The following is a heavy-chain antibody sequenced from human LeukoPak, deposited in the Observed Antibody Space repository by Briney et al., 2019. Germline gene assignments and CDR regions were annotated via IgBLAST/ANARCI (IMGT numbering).Heavy chain of an antibody. Sequence: PGGSLRLSCAASGFIFSTNAMAWVRQAPGKGLEWVSAIGGNSDYAFYADSVKGRFTTSRDNSKNTLYLQMNSLRAEDTAVYYCAREIYSSGWCIFDYWGQGTLVTVSS. CDR2: IGGNSDYA. CDR3: AREIYSSGWCIFDY. CDR1: GFIFSTNA. V-gene: IGHV3-23*01. J-gene: IGHJ4*02. D-gene: IGHD6-19*01.